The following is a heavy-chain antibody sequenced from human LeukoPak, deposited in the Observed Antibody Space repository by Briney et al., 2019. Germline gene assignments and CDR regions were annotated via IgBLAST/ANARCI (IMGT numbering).Heavy chain of an antibody. V-gene: IGHV4-39*07. D-gene: IGHD6-6*01. CDR2: IYHSGST. J-gene: IGHJ4*02. Sequence: PSETLSLTCTVSGGSIISSSYYWGWIRQPPGKGLEWIGSIYHSGSTYYNPSLKSRVTISVDTSKNQFSLKLSSVTAADTAVYYCARADSSSWQPSYDYWGQGTLVTVSS. CDR1: GGSIISSSYY. CDR3: ARADSSSWQPSYDY.